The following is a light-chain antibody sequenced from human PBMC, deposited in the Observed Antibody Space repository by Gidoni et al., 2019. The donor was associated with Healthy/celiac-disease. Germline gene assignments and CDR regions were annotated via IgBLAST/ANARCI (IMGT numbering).Light chain of an antibody. V-gene: IGLV3-1*01. CDR3: QAWDSSSGGV. CDR2: QDS. J-gene: IGLJ3*02. Sequence: SYELTQPPSVSVSPGQTASITCSGDKLGDKYACWYQQKPGQSPVLVIYQDSKRPSGIPERFSGSNSGNTPTLTISGTQAMDEADYYCQAWDSSSGGVFGGGTKLTVL. CDR1: KLGDKY.